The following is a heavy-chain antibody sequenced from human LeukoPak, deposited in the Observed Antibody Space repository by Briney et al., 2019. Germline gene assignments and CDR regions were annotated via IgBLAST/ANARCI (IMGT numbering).Heavy chain of an antibody. D-gene: IGHD3-22*01. CDR1: GFTFSSYE. J-gene: IGHJ4*02. CDR3: AKTGYDSSGYPIDY. Sequence: GGSLRLSCAASGFTFSSYEMNWVRQAPGKGLEWVAVISYDGSNKYYADSVKGRFTISRDNSKNTLYLQMNSLRAEDTAVYYCAKTGYDSSGYPIDYWGQGTLVTVSS. CDR2: ISYDGSNK. V-gene: IGHV3-30*18.